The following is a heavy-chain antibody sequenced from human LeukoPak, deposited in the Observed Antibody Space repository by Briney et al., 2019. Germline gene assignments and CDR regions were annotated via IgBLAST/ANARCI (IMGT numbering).Heavy chain of an antibody. J-gene: IGHJ5*02. CDR3: AKLPREYCSSTSCPNWFDT. V-gene: IGHV3-23*01. Sequence: PGGSLRLSCAASGFTFSSHWMHWVRQAPGKGLVWVSAISASGGTTYYADSVQGRFTTSRDNSKNTLYLQMNSLRAEDTAIYYCAKLPREYCSSTSCPNWFDTWGQGTLVTVSS. CDR2: ISASGGTT. D-gene: IGHD2-2*01. CDR1: GFTFSSHW.